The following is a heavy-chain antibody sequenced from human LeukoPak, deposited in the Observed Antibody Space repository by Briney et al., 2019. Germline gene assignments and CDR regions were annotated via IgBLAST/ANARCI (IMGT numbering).Heavy chain of an antibody. CDR1: GGSISSYY. J-gene: IGHJ4*02. V-gene: IGHV4-59*01. Sequence: SETLSLTCTVSGGSISSYYWSWIRQPPGKGLEWIGYIYYSGSTNYNPSLKSRVTISVDTSKNQFSLKLSSVTAADTAVYYCARSKKMATIHVDYWGQGTLVTVSS. CDR2: IYYSGST. D-gene: IGHD5-24*01. CDR3: ARSKKMATIHVDY.